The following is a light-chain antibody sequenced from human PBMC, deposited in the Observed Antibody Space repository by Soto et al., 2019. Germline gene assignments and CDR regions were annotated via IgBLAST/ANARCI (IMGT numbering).Light chain of an antibody. CDR2: GNN. CDR3: QSYDSSLSGSV. Sequence: QSVLTQPPSVSGAPGQRVTISCTGSSFNIGAGYDVHWYQQLPGTAPKLLIYGNNNRPSGVPDRFSGSKSDTSASLAITGLQAGDEADYYCQSYDSSLSGSVFGGGTKLTVL. V-gene: IGLV1-40*01. CDR1: SFNIGAGYD. J-gene: IGLJ3*02.